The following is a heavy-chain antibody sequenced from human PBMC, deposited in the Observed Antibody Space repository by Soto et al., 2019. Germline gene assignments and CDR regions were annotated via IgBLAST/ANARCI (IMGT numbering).Heavy chain of an antibody. CDR3: ARDYLAVPHRVIDY. J-gene: IGHJ4*02. Sequence: QVQLVESGGGVVQPGRSLRLSWAASGFTFSSYGMHGVRQAPGKGLEWVAVIWYDGSNKYYADSVKGRFTISRDNSKNTLYLQMNSLRAEDTAVYYCARDYLAVPHRVIDYWGQGTLVTVSS. CDR2: IWYDGSNK. CDR1: GFTFSSYG. D-gene: IGHD2-2*01. V-gene: IGHV3-33*01.